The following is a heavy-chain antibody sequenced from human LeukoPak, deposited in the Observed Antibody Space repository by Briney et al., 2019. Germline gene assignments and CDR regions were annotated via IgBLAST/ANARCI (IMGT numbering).Heavy chain of an antibody. V-gene: IGHV3-53*01. D-gene: IGHD2-2*01. J-gene: IGHJ6*02. CDR2: IYSGGST. Sequence: QAGGSLRLSCAASGFTVSSNYMSWVRQAPGKGLEWVSVIYSGGSTYYADSVKGRFTISRDNSKNTLYLQMNSLRAEDTAVYYCAREIPWSSTSLYYYYYGMDVWGQGTTVTVSS. CDR3: AREIPWSSTSLYYYYYGMDV. CDR1: GFTVSSNY.